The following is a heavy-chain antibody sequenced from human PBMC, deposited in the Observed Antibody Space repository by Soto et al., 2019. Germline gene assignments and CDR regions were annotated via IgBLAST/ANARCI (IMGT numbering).Heavy chain of an antibody. D-gene: IGHD1-26*01. CDR2: INSGAGST. CDR3: TRGLWGAPPAFDY. V-gene: IGHV1-46*03. J-gene: IGHJ4*02. CDR1: GYTFTSYN. Sequence: QVQLVQSGAEVKKPGASVKVSCKASGYTFTSYNMHWVRQSPGQVLEWMGQINSGAGSTTYEQNFQGRVAMTGDTSTDTVYMELSSLRSEDTAVYSCTRGLWGAPPAFDYWGQGTLVIVSS.